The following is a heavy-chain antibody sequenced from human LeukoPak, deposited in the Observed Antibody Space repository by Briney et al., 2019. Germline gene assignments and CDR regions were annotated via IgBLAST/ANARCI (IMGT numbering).Heavy chain of an antibody. J-gene: IGHJ6*02. D-gene: IGHD1-14*01. CDR2: INSDGSST. CDR3: ATGQGHGMDV. Sequence: GGSLRLSCAASGFTFSSYWMHWVRQAPGKGLVWVSRINSDGSSTSYADSVKGRFTISKDNAKNTLYLQMNSRRAEDTAVYYCATGQGHGMDVWGQGTTVTVSS. V-gene: IGHV3-74*01. CDR1: GFTFSSYW.